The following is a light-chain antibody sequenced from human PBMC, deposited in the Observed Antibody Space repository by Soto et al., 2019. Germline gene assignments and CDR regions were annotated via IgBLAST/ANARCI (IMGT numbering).Light chain of an antibody. V-gene: IGKV1-5*03. CDR2: KAS. J-gene: IGKJ1*01. CDR1: ESIDSW. CDR3: QQYNSYRA. Sequence: DIQMTQSPCALSLSPGERVTLTCRASESIDSWLAWYQQKPGRAPKLLISKASSLESGVPSRFSGSGFGTEFTLTISSLQPDDFATYYCQQYNSYRAFGQGTKVDIK.